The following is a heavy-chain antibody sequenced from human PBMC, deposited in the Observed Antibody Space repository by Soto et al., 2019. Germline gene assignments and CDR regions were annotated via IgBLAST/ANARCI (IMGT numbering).Heavy chain of an antibody. D-gene: IGHD6-19*01. V-gene: IGHV3-53*01. CDR2: IYGGGTT. CDR3: VQTTGWPGFDF. CDR1: GFAVSSKY. Sequence: EVQLVESRGGLIQPGGSLRLSCAASGFAVSSKYMTWVPQAPGKGLEWVSVIYGGGTTYYADSVKGRFTISRDTSKNTLYLQMNSLRAEDTAVYYCVQTTGWPGFDFWGQGTLVTVSS. J-gene: IGHJ4*02.